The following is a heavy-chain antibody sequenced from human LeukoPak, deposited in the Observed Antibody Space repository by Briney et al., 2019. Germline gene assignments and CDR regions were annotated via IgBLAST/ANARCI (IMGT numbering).Heavy chain of an antibody. CDR1: GYTFTSYA. D-gene: IGHD1-26*01. CDR3: ARGGVGAPPYVWFEP. CDR2: INAGNGNT. J-gene: IGHJ5*02. V-gene: IGHV1-3*03. Sequence: GAPVKVSCKASGYTFTSYAMHWVRQAPGQRLEWMGLINAGNGNTKYSQEFQGRVTMTRDMSTCTVYMELRSLRSEATDVYFCARGGVGAPPYVWFEPWGQGTLVTVSS.